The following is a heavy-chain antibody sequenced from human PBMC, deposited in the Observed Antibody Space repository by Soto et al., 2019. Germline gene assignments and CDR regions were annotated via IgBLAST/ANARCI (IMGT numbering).Heavy chain of an antibody. CDR1: GYTFINYH. J-gene: IGHJ4*02. Sequence: QVQVVQSGAEVKKPGASVKVPCKTSGYTFINYHFHWVRQAPGQGLEWMGAINPNGGSTTYAQHLQGRITMTSDASTSTVYMDLSSLRSDDTAVYYCALPKNTLGWYNFWGQGSLVTVS. V-gene: IGHV1-46*01. CDR3: ALPKNTLGWYNF. CDR2: INPNGGST. D-gene: IGHD6-19*01.